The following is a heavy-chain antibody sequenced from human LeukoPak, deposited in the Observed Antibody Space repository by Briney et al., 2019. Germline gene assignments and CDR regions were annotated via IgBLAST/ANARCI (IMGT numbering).Heavy chain of an antibody. CDR3: ARGDGNFDY. CDR1: GFTFSSYE. D-gene: IGHD1-1*01. V-gene: IGHV3-48*03. Sequence: GGSLRLSCAASGFTFSSYEMNWVRQAPGKGLEWVSYISSSGTTIHYADSVKGRFTISRDNAKNSLYLQMNSLRAEDTAVYYCARGDGNFDYWGQGTLVTVSS. J-gene: IGHJ4*02. CDR2: ISSSGTTI.